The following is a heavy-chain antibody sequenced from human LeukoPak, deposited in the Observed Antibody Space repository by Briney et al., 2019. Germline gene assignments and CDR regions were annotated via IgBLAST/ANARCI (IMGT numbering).Heavy chain of an antibody. CDR2: IKEDGTES. CDR3: ARGGYRTIEY. CDR1: GFTFTSYW. D-gene: IGHD5-18*01. V-gene: IGHV3-7*01. J-gene: IGHJ4*02. Sequence: PGGSLRLACTASGFTFTSYWMTWVRQAPEKGLEWVANIKEDGTESYYVDSVKGRFTISRDNAKNSLYLQMNSLRVDDTAMYYCARGGYRTIEYWGRGTHVTVS.